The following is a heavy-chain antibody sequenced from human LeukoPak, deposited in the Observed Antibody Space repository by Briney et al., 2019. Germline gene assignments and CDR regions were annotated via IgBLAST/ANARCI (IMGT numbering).Heavy chain of an antibody. CDR3: ARDRTTMIRGVTLPLNFFDS. Sequence: GASVKVSCKASGYTFTGYYMHWVRQAPGQGLEWMGWIKPNSGGTNYAQKFQGWVTMTRDTSITTVYMELTSLKSDDTAVYYCARDRTTMIRGVTLPLNFFDSWGQGTLVTVSS. J-gene: IGHJ4*02. V-gene: IGHV1-2*04. D-gene: IGHD3-10*01. CDR2: IKPNSGGT. CDR1: GYTFTGYY.